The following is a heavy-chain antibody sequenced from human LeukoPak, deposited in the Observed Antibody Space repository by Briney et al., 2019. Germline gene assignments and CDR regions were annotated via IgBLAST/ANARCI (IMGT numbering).Heavy chain of an antibody. CDR3: ARDSGLTRGYDPQYYYMDV. Sequence: PSQTPSLTCTVSGAAISSGTYYWSWIRQPPGKGLEWIGYIYYSGSTNYNPSLKSRVTISVDTSKNQFSLKLSSVTAADTAVYYCARDSGLTRGYDPQYYYMDVWGKGTTVTVSS. D-gene: IGHD3-3*01. CDR1: GAAISSGTYY. CDR2: IYYSGST. V-gene: IGHV4-61*01. J-gene: IGHJ6*03.